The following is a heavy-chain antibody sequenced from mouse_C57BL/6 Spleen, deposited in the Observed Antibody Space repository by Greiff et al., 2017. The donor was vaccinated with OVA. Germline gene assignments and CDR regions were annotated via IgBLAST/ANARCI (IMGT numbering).Heavy chain of an antibody. V-gene: IGHV1-50*01. CDR1: GYTFTSYW. CDR2: IDPSDSYT. Sequence: QVQLQQPGAELVKPGASVKLSCKASGYTFTSYWMQWVKQRPGQGLEWIGEIDPSDSYTNYNQKFTGKATLTVDTSSSTAYMQLSSLTSEDSAVYYCASSRGVDYWGQGTSVTVSS. CDR3: ASSRGVDY. J-gene: IGHJ4*01.